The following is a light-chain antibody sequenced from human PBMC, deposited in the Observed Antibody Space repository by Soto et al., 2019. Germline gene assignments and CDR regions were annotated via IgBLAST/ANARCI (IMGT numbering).Light chain of an antibody. V-gene: IGLV2-8*01. CDR2: DVT. J-gene: IGLJ2*01. CDR3: SSYAGSDNLI. Sequence: QSALTQPPSASGSPGQSVAISCTGTNSDVGAYNYVSWYQQHPGKAPKLVIYDVTKRPSGVPDRFSGSKSGNTASLTVSGLQAEDEADYYCSSYAGSDNLIFGGGTKLTVL. CDR1: NSDVGAYNY.